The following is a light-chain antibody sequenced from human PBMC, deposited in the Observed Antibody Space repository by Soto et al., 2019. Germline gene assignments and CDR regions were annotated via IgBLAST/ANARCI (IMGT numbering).Light chain of an antibody. V-gene: IGKV3-20*01. CDR2: GAF. CDR1: QSVSSNY. J-gene: IGKJ1*01. Sequence: EIVLTQAPGTLSLSPGERATFSCRASQSVSSNYLAWYQQKPGQAPRLLIYGAFKRATGIPDRFSGSGSGTDFTPTTSRMEHEDFAVYCCQQYGSSPRTFGQGTKVDIK. CDR3: QQYGSSPRT.